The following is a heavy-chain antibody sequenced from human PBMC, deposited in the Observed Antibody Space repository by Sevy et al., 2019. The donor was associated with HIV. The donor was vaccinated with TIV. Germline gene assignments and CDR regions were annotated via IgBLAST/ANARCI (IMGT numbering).Heavy chain of an antibody. CDR3: ARSTQVAGRSNWFDP. V-gene: IGHV1-18*01. D-gene: IGHD6-19*01. Sequence: ASVKVSCKASGYTFTSYGISWVRQAPGQGLEWMGWINTYNTVRNSAQKFHDRVTMTIDTSTSTAYMELRSLRSDDTAVYYCARSTQVAGRSNWFDPWGQGTLVTVSS. CDR2: INTYNTVR. CDR1: GYTFTSYG. J-gene: IGHJ5*02.